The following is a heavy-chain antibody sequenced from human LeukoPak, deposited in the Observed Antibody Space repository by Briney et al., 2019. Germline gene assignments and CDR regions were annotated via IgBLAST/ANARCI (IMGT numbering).Heavy chain of an antibody. CDR1: GGSISSYS. CDR3: ARDGYKAWLDP. J-gene: IGHJ5*02. D-gene: IGHD5-24*01. Sequence: SETLSLTCTVSGGSISSYSWSWIRQPPGKGLEWIGNIYYSGSTNYNPSLTSRVTISVDTSKNQFSLKLTSVTAADTAVYYCARDGYKAWLDPWGQGTLVTVSS. CDR2: IYYSGST. V-gene: IGHV4-59*01.